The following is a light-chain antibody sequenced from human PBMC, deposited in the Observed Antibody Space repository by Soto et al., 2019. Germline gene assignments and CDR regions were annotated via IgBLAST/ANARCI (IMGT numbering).Light chain of an antibody. J-gene: IGKJ4*01. V-gene: IGKV1-5*03. CDR3: QQYNSYPLT. Sequence: DIQMTQSPSTLSASVGDRVTITCRASQSISSRLAWYQQKPGKAAKLPIYKASSLESGVPSRFSGSGSGTEFTLTISSLQPDDFATYYCQQYNSYPLTFGGGTKVDIK. CDR1: QSISSR. CDR2: KAS.